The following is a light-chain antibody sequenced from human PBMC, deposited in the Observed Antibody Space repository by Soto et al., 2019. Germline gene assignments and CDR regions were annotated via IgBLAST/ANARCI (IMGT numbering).Light chain of an antibody. CDR3: QTWSTGIRV. CDR1: SGHSSYA. V-gene: IGLV4-69*01. CDR2: LNSDGSH. J-gene: IGLJ3*02. Sequence: QLVLTQSPSASASLGASVKLTCTLSSGHSSYAIAWHQQQPEKGPRYLMKLNSDGSHSKGDGIPDRFSGSSSGTERYLTISSLQSEDEAYYYCQTWSTGIRVFGGGTQLTVL.